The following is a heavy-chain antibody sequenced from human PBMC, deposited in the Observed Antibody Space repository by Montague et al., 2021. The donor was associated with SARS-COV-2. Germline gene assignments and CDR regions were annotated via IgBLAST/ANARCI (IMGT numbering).Heavy chain of an antibody. CDR3: AFSAFPTGAFDI. CDR1: GFTFSDYY. CDR2: ISGSSSYT. J-gene: IGHJ3*02. D-gene: IGHD1-26*01. V-gene: IGHV3-11*03. Sequence: SRRLSLSASGFTFSDYYMSWIRQAPGKGLEWVSYISGSSSYTNYADSVKGRFTISRDNAKNSLYLQMNSLRAEDTAVYYCAFSAFPTGAFDIWGQGTMVTVSS.